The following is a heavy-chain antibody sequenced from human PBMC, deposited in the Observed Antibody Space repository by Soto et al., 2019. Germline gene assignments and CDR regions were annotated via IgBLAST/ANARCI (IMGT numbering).Heavy chain of an antibody. V-gene: IGHV3-33*01. Sequence: QEQLVESGGGVVQPGESLRLSCAASGFTFSSHAMHWVRQAPGKGLEWVAVVWYDGSNKYYAESVKGRFTISRDNSKNTLYLQMNNLSAEDMAVYYGVREIRNDFWSGYRNYYFDYWGQGTLVTVSS. J-gene: IGHJ4*02. CDR1: GFTFSSHA. CDR2: VWYDGSNK. D-gene: IGHD3-3*01. CDR3: VREIRNDFWSGYRNYYFDY.